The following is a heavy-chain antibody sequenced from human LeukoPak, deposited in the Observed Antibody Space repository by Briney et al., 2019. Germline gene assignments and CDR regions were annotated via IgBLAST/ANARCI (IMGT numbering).Heavy chain of an antibody. D-gene: IGHD2-2*01. CDR1: GYTFRNYA. V-gene: IGHV1-18*01. Sequence: ASVKVSCKTSGYTFRNYAISWVRQAPGQGPEWVGWINPFNADAKYAQKFQGRVTMTTDTSTSTAYLELRSLRYDGTAVYYCARGEKSYAYWGQGTLVTVSS. J-gene: IGHJ4*02. CDR2: INPFNADA. CDR3: ARGEKSYAY.